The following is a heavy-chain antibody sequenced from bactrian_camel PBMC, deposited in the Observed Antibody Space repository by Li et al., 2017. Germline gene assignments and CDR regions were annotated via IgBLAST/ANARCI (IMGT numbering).Heavy chain of an antibody. CDR3: AKDWEEYGSIWLYNY. CDR2: IETDGRT. J-gene: IGHJ4*01. Sequence: VQLVESGGGSVQAGGSLRLSCVVSAFTVSSAYMGWFRQAPGEEREGVAGIETDGRTTYADSAKGRFTISRDNAKNTVYLQLNSLRTEDTAMYYCAKDWEEYGSIWLYNYWGQGTQVTVS. V-gene: IGHV3S10*01. D-gene: IGHD1*01. CDR1: AFTVSSAY.